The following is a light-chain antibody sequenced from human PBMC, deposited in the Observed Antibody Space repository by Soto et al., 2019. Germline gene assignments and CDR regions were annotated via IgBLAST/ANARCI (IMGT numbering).Light chain of an antibody. CDR1: QSVGRNY. J-gene: IGKJ5*01. Sequence: DIVLTQSPGTLSLSPGERATLSCRASQSVGRNYLAWYQQKPGQAPRLLISGASSRATGIPDRFSGSGSGTEFTLTISSLQSEDFAVYYCQQYNNWSFGQGTRLEIK. CDR3: QQYNNWS. CDR2: GAS. V-gene: IGKV3-20*01.